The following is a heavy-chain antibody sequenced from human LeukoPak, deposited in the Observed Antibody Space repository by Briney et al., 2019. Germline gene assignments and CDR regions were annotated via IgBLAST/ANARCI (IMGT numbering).Heavy chain of an antibody. V-gene: IGHV4-4*07. CDR1: GGSISSYY. J-gene: IGHJ6*02. CDR2: IYTSGST. D-gene: IGHD2-15*01. CDR3: ARESKVVVAATRRLNYYYGMDV. Sequence: SETLSLTCTVSGGSISSYYWSWIRQPAGKGLEWIGRIYTSGSTSYNPSLKSRVTMSVDTSKNQFSLKLSSVTAADTAVYYCARESKVVVAATRRLNYYYGMDVWGQGTTVTVSS.